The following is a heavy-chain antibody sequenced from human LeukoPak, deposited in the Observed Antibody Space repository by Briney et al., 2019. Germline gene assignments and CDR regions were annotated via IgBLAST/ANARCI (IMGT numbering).Heavy chain of an antibody. CDR2: IKQDGSEK. CDR3: ARVYDSSGYHFDY. Sequence: GGSLRLSCAASGFTFSSHWMSWVRQAPGKGLEWVANIKQDGSEKSYVDSVKGRFTISRDNAKNSLYLQMNSLRAEDTAVYYCARVYDSSGYHFDYWGQGTLVTVSS. CDR1: GFTFSSHW. D-gene: IGHD3-22*01. V-gene: IGHV3-7*01. J-gene: IGHJ4*02.